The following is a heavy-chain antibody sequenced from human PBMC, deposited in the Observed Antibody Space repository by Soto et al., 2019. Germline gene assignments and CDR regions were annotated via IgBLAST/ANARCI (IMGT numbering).Heavy chain of an antibody. CDR3: ARDGGFYSGMDA. J-gene: IGHJ6*02. V-gene: IGHV4-59*01. D-gene: IGHD3-3*01. CDR1: GGSIGSDY. CDR2: IYYSGST. Sequence: QVQLQESGPGLVKPSETLSLTCTVSGGSIGSDYWNWIRQPPRKGLEWIGYIYYSGSTNYNPSLKSRVTISVDTSKNQFSLKLSSVTAADTAVYYCARDGGFYSGMDAWGQGTTVTVSS.